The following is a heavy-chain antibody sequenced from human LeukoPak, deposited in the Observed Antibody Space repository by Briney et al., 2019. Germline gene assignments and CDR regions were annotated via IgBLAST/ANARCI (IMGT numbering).Heavy chain of an antibody. V-gene: IGHV3-30*02. Sequence: PGGSLRLSCAASGFTFSSYGMHWVRQAPGKGLEWVAIIRYDGSNKYYADSVKGRFTISRDNSKNTLYLQMNSLRPEDTAVYYCAKDGDVEQWLVRAFDYWGQGTLVTVSS. CDR2: IRYDGSNK. CDR3: AKDGDVEQWLVRAFDY. CDR1: GFTFSSYG. D-gene: IGHD6-19*01. J-gene: IGHJ4*02.